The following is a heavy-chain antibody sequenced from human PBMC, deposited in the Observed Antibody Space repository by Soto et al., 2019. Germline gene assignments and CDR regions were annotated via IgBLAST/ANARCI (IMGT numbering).Heavy chain of an antibody. D-gene: IGHD1-26*01. CDR3: ASREIQGPIDY. J-gene: IGHJ4*02. CDR2: IYYSGTT. CDR1: GYSISSSNW. V-gene: IGHV4-28*01. Sequence: QVQLQESGPGLVKPSDTLSLTCAVSGYSISSSNWWGWIRQPPGKGLEWFGYIYYSGTTYYNPSHKRRVHLSAATSQNQFSLKLTSVTAVDPAVYYCASREIQGPIDYWGQGTLVTVSS.